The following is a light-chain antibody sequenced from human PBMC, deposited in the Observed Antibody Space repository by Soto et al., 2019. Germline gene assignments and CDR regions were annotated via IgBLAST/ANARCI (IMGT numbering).Light chain of an antibody. J-gene: IGKJ4*01. Sequence: EIVMTQSPATLSVSPGEGANLSCRASQGIGDTLAWYQQKPGQTPRLLIYDTSIRATGVPARFSGSRSGAEFTLTISSLQSEDFAVYYCQHYVNWPLTFGGGTKVESK. V-gene: IGKV3-15*01. CDR2: DTS. CDR3: QHYVNWPLT. CDR1: QGIGDT.